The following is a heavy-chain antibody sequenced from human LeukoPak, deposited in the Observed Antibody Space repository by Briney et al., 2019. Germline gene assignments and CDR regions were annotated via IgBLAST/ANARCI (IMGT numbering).Heavy chain of an antibody. V-gene: IGHV4-34*01. CDR2: INHSGST. J-gene: IGHJ4*02. CDR1: GGSFSGYY. Sequence: SETLSPTCAVYGGSFSGYYWSWIRQPPGKGLEWIGEINHSGSTNYNPSLKSRVTISVDTSKNQFSLKLSSVNAADTAVYYCARVRGYCSGGSCSAWGQGTLVTVSS. CDR3: ARVRGYCSGGSCSA. D-gene: IGHD2-15*01.